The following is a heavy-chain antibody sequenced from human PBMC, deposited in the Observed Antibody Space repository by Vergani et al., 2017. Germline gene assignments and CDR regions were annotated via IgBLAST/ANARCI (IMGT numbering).Heavy chain of an antibody. CDR2: ISYDGSNK. CDR1: GFIFSGYG. Sequence: QVQLVESGGGVVQPGRSLRLSCAASGFIFSGYGMHWVRQAPGKGLEWVAFISYDGSNKYYADSVKGRFTISRDNSKNTLYLQMTSLRAEDTAVYYCARDREWARDIYDMDVWGQGTTVTVSS. CDR3: ARDREWARDIYDMDV. D-gene: IGHD3-3*01. J-gene: IGHJ6*02. V-gene: IGHV3-33*01.